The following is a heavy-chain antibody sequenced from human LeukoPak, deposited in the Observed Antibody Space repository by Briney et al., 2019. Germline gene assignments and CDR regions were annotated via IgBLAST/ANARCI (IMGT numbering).Heavy chain of an antibody. D-gene: IGHD1-26*01. J-gene: IGHJ4*02. CDR3: ARLEWELQGYFDY. Sequence: SETLSLTCTVSGGSISSYYWSXXXXPXGXXXXXIGYIYYSGSTNYNXSLKSRVTXSVDTSKNQFSLKLSSVTAADTAVYYCARLEWELQGYFDYWGQGALVTVSS. V-gene: IGHV4-59*08. CDR2: IYYSGST. CDR1: GGSISSYY.